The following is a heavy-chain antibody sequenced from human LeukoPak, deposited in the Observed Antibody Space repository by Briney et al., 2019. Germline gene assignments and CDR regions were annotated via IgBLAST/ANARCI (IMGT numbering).Heavy chain of an antibody. J-gene: IGHJ4*02. Sequence: PGGSLRLSCAASGFTFSSYAMSWVRQAPGKGLEWVSAISGSGGSTYYADSVKGRFTISRDNSKNTLYLQMNSPRAEDTAVYYCAKDVLRFLEGNWDFDYWGQGTLVTVSS. CDR3: AKDVLRFLEGNWDFDY. CDR1: GFTFSSYA. D-gene: IGHD3-3*01. CDR2: ISGSGGST. V-gene: IGHV3-23*01.